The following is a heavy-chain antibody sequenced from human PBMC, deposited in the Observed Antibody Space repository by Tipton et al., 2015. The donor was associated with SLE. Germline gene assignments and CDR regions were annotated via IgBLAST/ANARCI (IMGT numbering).Heavy chain of an antibody. CDR2: IDYSGST. V-gene: IGHV4-39*07. CDR1: GGSISSSSFY. D-gene: IGHD3-10*01. CDR3: ARSYGSGSDF. Sequence: TLSLTCTVSGGSISSSSFYWGWIRQPPGKGLEWIGIIDYSGSTNYNPSLRSRLTISVDTSKSQFSLKLRSVTAADTAVYFCARSYGSGSDFWGQGSLVTVSS. J-gene: IGHJ4*02.